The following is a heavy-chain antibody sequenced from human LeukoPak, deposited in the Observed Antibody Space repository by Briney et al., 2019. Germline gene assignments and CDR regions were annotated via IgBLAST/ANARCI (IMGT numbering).Heavy chain of an antibody. D-gene: IGHD6-19*01. Sequence: LRLSCAASGFTFSDYYMSWIRQPPGKGLEWIGYIYYSGSTYYNPSLKSRVTISVDTSKNQFSLKLSSVTAADTAVYYCARARDSSGWYGAYHYYYYMDVWGKGTTVTVSS. V-gene: IGHV4-30-4*08. CDR1: GFTFSDYY. CDR2: IYYSGST. CDR3: ARARDSSGWYGAYHYYYYMDV. J-gene: IGHJ6*03.